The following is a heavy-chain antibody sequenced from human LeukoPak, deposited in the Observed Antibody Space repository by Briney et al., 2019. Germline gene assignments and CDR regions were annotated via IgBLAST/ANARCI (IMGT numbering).Heavy chain of an antibody. Sequence: SETLSLTCAVYGGSFSGYYWSWIRHPPGKGREWIGEINHSGSTNYNPSLKSRVTISVDTSKNQFSLKLSSGTAGDTAVYYCARVGYGSSWYGGGDYWGQGTLVTVSS. V-gene: IGHV4-34*01. D-gene: IGHD6-13*01. CDR1: GGSFSGYY. CDR3: ARVGYGSSWYGGGDY. CDR2: INHSGST. J-gene: IGHJ4*02.